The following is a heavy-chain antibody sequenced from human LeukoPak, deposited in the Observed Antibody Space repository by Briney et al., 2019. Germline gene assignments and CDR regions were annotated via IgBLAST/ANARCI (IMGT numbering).Heavy chain of an antibody. J-gene: IGHJ6*02. CDR2: ISSSSTYI. CDR3: ARPHPRTVFGVFSYYYGMDV. CDR1: GFTFSSSA. V-gene: IGHV3-21*01. Sequence: AGGSLRLSCAASGFTFSSSAMSWVRQAPGKGLEWVSSISSSSTYIYYADSVKGRFIISRDNAKNSLYLQMNSLRAEDTAVYYCARPHPRTVFGVFSYYYGMDVWGQGTTVTVSS. D-gene: IGHD3-3*01.